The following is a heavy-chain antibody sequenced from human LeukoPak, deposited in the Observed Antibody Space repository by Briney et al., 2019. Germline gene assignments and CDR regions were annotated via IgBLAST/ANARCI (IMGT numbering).Heavy chain of an antibody. V-gene: IGHV1-24*01. CDR1: GYTLTELS. J-gene: IGHJ6*02. D-gene: IGHD3-3*01. CDR2: FDPEDGET. Sequence: ASVKVSCKVSGYTLTELSMHWVRQAPGKGLEWMGGFDPEDGETIYAQKFQGRVTMTEDTSTDTAYMELSSLRSEDTAVYYCATSGITIFGVVRRYGMDVWGQGTTVTVSS. CDR3: ATSGITIFGVVRRYGMDV.